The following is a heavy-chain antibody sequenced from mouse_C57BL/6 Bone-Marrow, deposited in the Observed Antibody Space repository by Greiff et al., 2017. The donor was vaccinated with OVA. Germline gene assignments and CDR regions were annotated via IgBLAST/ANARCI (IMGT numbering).Heavy chain of an antibody. Sequence: EVQVVESEGGLVQPGSSMKLSCTASGFTFSDYYMAWVRQVPEKGLEWVANINYDGSSTYYLDSLKSRFIISRDNAKNILYLQMSSLKSEDTATYYCARARGSSLFDYWGQGTTLTVSS. CDR2: INYDGSST. V-gene: IGHV5-16*01. CDR3: ARARGSSLFDY. D-gene: IGHD1-1*01. CDR1: GFTFSDYY. J-gene: IGHJ2*01.